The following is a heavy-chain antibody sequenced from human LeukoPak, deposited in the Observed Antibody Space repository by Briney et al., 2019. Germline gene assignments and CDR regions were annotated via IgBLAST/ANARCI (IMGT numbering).Heavy chain of an antibody. J-gene: IGHJ2*01. CDR1: GFTFSSYA. CDR3: ATGVWYFDL. V-gene: IGHV3-7*01. Sequence: GGSLRLSCAASGFTFSSYAMSWVRQAPGKGLEWVANIKQDGSEKYYVDSVKGRFTISRDNAKNSLYLQMNSLRAEDTAVYYCATGVWYFDLWGRGTLVTVSS. CDR2: IKQDGSEK. D-gene: IGHD3-10*01.